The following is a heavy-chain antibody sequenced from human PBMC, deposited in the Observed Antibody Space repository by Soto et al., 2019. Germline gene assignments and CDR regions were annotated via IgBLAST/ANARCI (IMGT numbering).Heavy chain of an antibody. V-gene: IGHV4-4*02. Sequence: QVRLQESGPGLVRPSGTLSLTCVVSGDSISSINWWTWVRQPLTKGLEWIGEIYHSGSTYQNPSLKSRVTIAVDRSKNQFSLKLSSVTAADTAVYYCARVPDYWGQGTLVTVSS. J-gene: IGHJ4*02. CDR1: GDSISSINW. CDR3: ARVPDY. CDR2: IYHSGST.